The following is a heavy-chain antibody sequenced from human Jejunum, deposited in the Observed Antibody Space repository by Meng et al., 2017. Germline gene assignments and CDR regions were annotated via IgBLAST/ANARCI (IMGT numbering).Heavy chain of an antibody. CDR2: IYYTGSA. Sequence: QVQLQGSGPGLVTPSQTLSLTCTVSGDSISSGGHYWSWIRQHPGKGLEWIGYIYYTGSAYYNPSLESRVTLSVDTSNNQFSLRLNSVTAADTAVYYCAREGQLMLGLVDYWGQGTLVTVSS. V-gene: IGHV4-31*03. J-gene: IGHJ4*02. CDR1: GDSISSGGHY. CDR3: AREGQLMLGLVDY. D-gene: IGHD2-2*01.